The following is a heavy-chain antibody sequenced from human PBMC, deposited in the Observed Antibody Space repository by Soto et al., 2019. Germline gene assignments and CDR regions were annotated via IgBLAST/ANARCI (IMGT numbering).Heavy chain of an antibody. Sequence: QVQLVQSGAEVKKPGSSVKVSCKASGGSFSTYGISWVRQAPGQGLEWMGGFIPVFTTATYAQKFQGRVSITADESTDTAYMELSSLRSEDTAVYFCARDGVDVSRTTVRHGALDIWGQGTVVTVSS. CDR2: FIPVFTTA. J-gene: IGHJ3*02. CDR3: ARDGVDVSRTTVRHGALDI. D-gene: IGHD4-17*01. CDR1: GGSFSTYG. V-gene: IGHV1-69*01.